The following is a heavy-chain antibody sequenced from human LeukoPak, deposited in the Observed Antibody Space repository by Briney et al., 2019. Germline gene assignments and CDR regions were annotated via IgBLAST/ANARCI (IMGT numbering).Heavy chain of an antibody. CDR1: GFTFSSYG. D-gene: IGHD3-10*01. V-gene: IGHV3-33*01. CDR3: ASSGYGSGSRLDY. CDR2: IWYDGSNK. Sequence: PGGSLRLSCAASGFTFSSYGMHWVRQAPGKGLEWVAVIWYDGSNKYYADSVKGRFTISRDNSKNTLYLQMNSLRAEDTAVYYCASSGYGSGSRLDYRGQGTLVTVSS. J-gene: IGHJ4*02.